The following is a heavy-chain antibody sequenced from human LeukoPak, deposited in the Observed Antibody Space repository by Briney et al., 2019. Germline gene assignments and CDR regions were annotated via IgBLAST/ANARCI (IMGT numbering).Heavy chain of an antibody. CDR3: SRRVDATRWFDP. V-gene: IGHV3-74*01. Sequence: RRGSLRPSCAASGFTVSSYLIHCVRPPPQKGMEWVSRINGDRTTTNYADSVKGRFTISRDNAKNTLYLEMNSVRAEDTAVYYCSRRVDATRWFDPWGQGTLVTVSS. CDR2: INGDRTTT. D-gene: IGHD2-15*01. CDR1: GFTVSSYL. J-gene: IGHJ5*02.